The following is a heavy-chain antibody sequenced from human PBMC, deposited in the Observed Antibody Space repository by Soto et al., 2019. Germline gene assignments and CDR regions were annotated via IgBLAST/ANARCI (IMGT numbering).Heavy chain of an antibody. D-gene: IGHD3-10*01. V-gene: IGHV3-23*01. CDR3: AKDDGSGSHRGLCFY. CDR2: ISGSGGST. CDR1: GFTFSSYA. J-gene: IGHJ4*02. Sequence: GGSLRLSCAASGFTFSSYAMSWVRQAPGKGLEWVSAISGSGGSTYYADSVKGRFPISRDNSKNTLYLQMNSLRAEDTAVYYCAKDDGSGSHRGLCFYWGQGTLVTVSS.